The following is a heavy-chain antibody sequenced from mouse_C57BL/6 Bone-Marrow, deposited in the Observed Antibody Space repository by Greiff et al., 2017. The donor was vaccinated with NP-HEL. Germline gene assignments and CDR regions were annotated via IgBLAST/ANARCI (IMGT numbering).Heavy chain of an antibody. CDR3: ARRSYGSPWFAY. J-gene: IGHJ3*01. CDR2: IYPRSGNT. Sequence: QVQLKESGAELARPGASVKLSCKASGYTFTSYGISWVKQRTGQGLEWIGEIYPRSGNTYYNEKFKGKATLTADKSSSTAYMELRSLTSEDSAVYFCARRSYGSPWFAYWGQGTLVTVSA. V-gene: IGHV1-81*01. CDR1: GYTFTSYG. D-gene: IGHD1-1*01.